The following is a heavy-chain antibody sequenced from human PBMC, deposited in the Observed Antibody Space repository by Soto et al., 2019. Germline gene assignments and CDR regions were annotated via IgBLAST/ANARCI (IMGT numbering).Heavy chain of an antibody. J-gene: IGHJ3*02. V-gene: IGHV1-69*06. Sequence: SVKVSCKASGGTFSSYAISWVRQAPGQGLEWMGGIIPIFGTANYAQKFQGRVTITADKSTSTAYMELSSLRSEDTAVYYCAREVLTTVVTPGAFDIWGQGTMVTVSS. D-gene: IGHD4-17*01. CDR3: AREVLTTVVTPGAFDI. CDR1: GGTFSSYA. CDR2: IIPIFGTA.